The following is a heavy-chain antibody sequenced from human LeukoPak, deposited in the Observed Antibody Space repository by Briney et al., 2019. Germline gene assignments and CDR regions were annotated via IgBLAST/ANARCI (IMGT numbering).Heavy chain of an antibody. CDR2: ISSSSSTL. D-gene: IGHD1-20*01. V-gene: IGHV3-11*01. CDR3: ARRRYNWNAIDY. CDR1: GFTFSDYY. Sequence: GGSLRLSCAASGFTFSDYYMSWIRQAPGKGLEWVSYISSSSSTLYYADSVKGRITISRDNAKNSLYLQMNSLRAEDTAVYYCARRRYNWNAIDYWGQGALVTVSS. J-gene: IGHJ4*02.